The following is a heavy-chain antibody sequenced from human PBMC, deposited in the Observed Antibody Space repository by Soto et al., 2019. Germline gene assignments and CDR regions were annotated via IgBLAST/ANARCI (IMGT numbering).Heavy chain of an antibody. V-gene: IGHV1-8*01. CDR2: MNPNSGNT. CDR1: GYTFTSYD. D-gene: IGHD3-3*01. CDR3: ARAYDFWSGPTKRYFDY. J-gene: IGHJ4*02. Sequence: GASVKVSCKASGYTFTSYDINWVRQATGQGLEWMGWMNPNSGNTGYAQKFQGRVTMTRNTSISTAYMELSSLRSEDTAVYYCARAYDFWSGPTKRYFDYWGQGTLVTV.